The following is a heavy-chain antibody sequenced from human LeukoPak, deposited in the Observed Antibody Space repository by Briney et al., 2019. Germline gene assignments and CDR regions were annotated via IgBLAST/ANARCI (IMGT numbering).Heavy chain of an antibody. CDR2: ISYDGSNK. CDR3: ARDRFGAFDY. V-gene: IGHV3-30-3*01. CDR1: GFTFSSYA. J-gene: IGHJ4*02. Sequence: GRSLRLSCAASGFTFSSYAMHWVRRAPGKGLEWVAVISYDGSNKYYADSVKGRFTISRDNSKNTLYLQMNSLRAEDTAVYYCARDRFGAFDYWGQGTLVTVSS. D-gene: IGHD3-10*01.